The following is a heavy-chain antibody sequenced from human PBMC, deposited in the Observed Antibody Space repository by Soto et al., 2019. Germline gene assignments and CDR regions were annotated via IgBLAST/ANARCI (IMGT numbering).Heavy chain of an antibody. D-gene: IGHD6-19*01. J-gene: IGHJ4*02. CDR3: ARGYSSGWGAIDY. CDR1: GFTFSSYS. CDR2: ISSSSSYI. Sequence: EVQLVESGGGLVKPGGSLRLSCAASGFTFSSYSMNWVRQAPGKGLEWVSSISSSSSYIYYADSVKGRFTISRDNAKNSAYLQMNSLRADDTVVYYCARGYSSGWGAIDYWGQGTLVNLSS. V-gene: IGHV3-21*01.